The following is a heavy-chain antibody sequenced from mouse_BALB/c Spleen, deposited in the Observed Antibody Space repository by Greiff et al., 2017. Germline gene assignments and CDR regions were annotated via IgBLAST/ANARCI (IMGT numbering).Heavy chain of an antibody. D-gene: IGHD4-1*01. CDR1: GFTFSSFG. J-gene: IGHJ3*01. Sequence: EVQLVESGGGLVQPGGSRKLSCAASGFTFSSFGMHWVRQAPEKGLEWVAYISSGSSTIYYADTVKGRFSISRDNPKNTLFLQMTSLRSEDTAMYYCAREELGFAYWGQGTLVTVSA. V-gene: IGHV5-17*02. CDR2: ISSGSSTI. CDR3: AREELGFAY.